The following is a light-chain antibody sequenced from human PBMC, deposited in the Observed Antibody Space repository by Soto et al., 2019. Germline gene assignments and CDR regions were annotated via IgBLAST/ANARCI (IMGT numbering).Light chain of an antibody. V-gene: IGLV2-14*01. CDR3: NSYTNSRTLI. J-gene: IGLJ1*01. CDR1: SSDIGGHNS. CDR2: EVS. Sequence: QSALTQPDSVSGFPGQSITITCTGTSSDIGGHNSVSWYQHYPGEAPKLMIYEVSNRPSGVSIRFSGSKSGNTASLTISGLQAEDEADYYCNSYTNSRTLIFGTGTKVTVL.